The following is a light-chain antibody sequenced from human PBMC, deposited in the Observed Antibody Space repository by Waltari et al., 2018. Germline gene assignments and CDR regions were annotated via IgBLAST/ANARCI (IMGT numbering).Light chain of an antibody. CDR3: QHYDGSVVT. J-gene: IGKJ4*01. V-gene: IGKV3-20*01. CDR2: GAS. Sequence: DTVLTQSPDTVSLSPGDRGTLSCRASQSVTSIALSWFQQIPGQAPRLLIYGASNRATDIPDRFSGSGSGTDFTLTISRLEPEDFAVYYCQHYDGSVVTFGGGTKVEI. CDR1: QSVTSIA.